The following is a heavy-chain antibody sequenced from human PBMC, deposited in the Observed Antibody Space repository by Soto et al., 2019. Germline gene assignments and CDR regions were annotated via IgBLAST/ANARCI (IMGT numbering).Heavy chain of an antibody. Sequence: QITLKESGPTLVKPTQTLTLTCTFSGFSLSTSGVGVGWIRQPPGKALEWLTFIYWDDDKRNSPFLKSRLTITKDTSKNQVVLTMTNMDPVDTATYYCAPLVVACITYYFDSWGQGTLVTVSS. CDR1: GFSLSTSGVG. D-gene: IGHD3-10*01. V-gene: IGHV2-5*02. CDR3: APLVVACITYYFDS. CDR2: IYWDDDK. J-gene: IGHJ4*02.